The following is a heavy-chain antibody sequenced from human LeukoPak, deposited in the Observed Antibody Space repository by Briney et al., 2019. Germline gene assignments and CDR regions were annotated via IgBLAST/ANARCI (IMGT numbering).Heavy chain of an antibody. Sequence: ASVKVSCKASGGTFSSYGISWVRQAPGQGLEWMGGIIPIFGTANYAQKFQGRVTITADKSTSTAYMELSSLRSEDTAVYYCASSNGYSSGWYLPITDYWGQGTLVTVSS. CDR3: ASSNGYSSGWYLPITDY. CDR2: IIPIFGTA. CDR1: GGTFSSYG. J-gene: IGHJ4*02. D-gene: IGHD6-19*01. V-gene: IGHV1-69*06.